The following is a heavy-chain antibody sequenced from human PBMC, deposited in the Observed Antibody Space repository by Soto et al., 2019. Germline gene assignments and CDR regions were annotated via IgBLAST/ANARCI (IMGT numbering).Heavy chain of an antibody. V-gene: IGHV3-23*01. CDR2: ISGSGGST. CDR3: AKDYLELVRIDAFDI. CDR1: GFTFSSYA. Sequence: GGSLRLSCAASGFTFSSYAMSWVRQAPGKGLEWVSAISGSGGSTYYVDSVKGRFTISRDNSKNTLYLQMNSLRAEDTAVYYCAKDYLELVRIDAFDIWGQGTMVTVSS. D-gene: IGHD1-7*01. J-gene: IGHJ3*02.